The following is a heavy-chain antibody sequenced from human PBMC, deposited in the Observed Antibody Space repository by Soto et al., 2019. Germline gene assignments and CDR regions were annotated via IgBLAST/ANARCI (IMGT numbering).Heavy chain of an antibody. V-gene: IGHV4-61*01. CDR3: ASLDLRLQVWGMDV. CDR2: IYYSGST. J-gene: IGHJ6*02. CDR1: GASVSSGSSF. Sequence: QVQLQESGPGLVKPSETLSLTCTVSGASVSSGSSFWTWLRQPPGKGLEWIGYIYYSGSTKYNPSLKSRVTISVDTSKNQFSLKLTSLTAADTAVYYCASLDLRLQVWGMDVWGQGTTVTVSS.